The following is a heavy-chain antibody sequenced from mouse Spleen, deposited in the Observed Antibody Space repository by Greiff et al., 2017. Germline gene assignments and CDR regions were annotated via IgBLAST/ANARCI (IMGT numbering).Heavy chain of an antibody. V-gene: IGHV14-3*02. CDR3: ARETYGNYFDY. J-gene: IGHJ2*01. CDR2: IDPANGNT. Sequence: EVMLVESGAELVKPGASVKLSCTASGFNIKDTYMHWVKQRPEQGLEWIGRIDPANGNTKYDPKFQGKATITADTSSNTAYLQLSSLTSEDTAVYYCARETYGNYFDYWGQGTTLTVSS. D-gene: IGHD2-10*02. CDR1: GFNIKDTY.